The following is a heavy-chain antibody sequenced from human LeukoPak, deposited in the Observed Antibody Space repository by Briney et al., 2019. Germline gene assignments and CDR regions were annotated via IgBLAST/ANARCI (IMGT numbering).Heavy chain of an antibody. Sequence: ETLSLTCTVSGGSISSGGYYWSWVRQAPGKGLEWVANIKQDGGEKYYVDSVKGRFTISRDNAKNSLYLQMNSLRAEDTAVYYCARLGARQVLDYWGQGTLVTVSS. CDR1: GGSISSGGYY. CDR2: IKQDGGEK. CDR3: ARLGARQVLDY. J-gene: IGHJ4*02. D-gene: IGHD4-17*01. V-gene: IGHV3-7*01.